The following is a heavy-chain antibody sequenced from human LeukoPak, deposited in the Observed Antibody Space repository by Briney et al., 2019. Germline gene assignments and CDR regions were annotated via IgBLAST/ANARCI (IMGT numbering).Heavy chain of an antibody. D-gene: IGHD2-2*01. CDR1: GYTFTGYY. J-gene: IGHJ6*02. CDR2: INPNSGGT. CDR3: ARDHCTRSSCYEDDYYGMDV. V-gene: IGHV1-2*02. Sequence: ASVKVSCKASGYTFTGYYMHWVRQAPGQGLEWMGWINPNSGGTEYAQKFQGRVTMTRDTSITTAYMELSRLRSDDTAMYYCARDHCTRSSCYEDDYYGMDVWGQGTTVTVSS.